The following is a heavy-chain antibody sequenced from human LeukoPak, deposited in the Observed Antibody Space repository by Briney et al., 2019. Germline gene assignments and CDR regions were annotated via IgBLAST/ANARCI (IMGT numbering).Heavy chain of an antibody. D-gene: IGHD5-18*01. J-gene: IGHJ4*02. CDR3: ASGYSLGY. Sequence: GGSLRLSCAASGFTFSSYAMRWVRQAPGKGLGWVSAISGSGGSTYYADSVKGRFTISRDNYKNTLYLQMNSLRAEDTAVYYCASGYSLGYWGQGTLVTVSS. V-gene: IGHV3-23*01. CDR1: GFTFSSYA. CDR2: ISGSGGST.